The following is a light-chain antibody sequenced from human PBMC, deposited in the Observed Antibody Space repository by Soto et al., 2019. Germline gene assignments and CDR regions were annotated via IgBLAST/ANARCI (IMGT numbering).Light chain of an antibody. V-gene: IGKV3-11*01. J-gene: IGKJ5*01. Sequence: EIVLTQSPGTLSLSPGERATLSCRASQEINSNLDWYQQKPGQAPRLLIYDASKRATGIPARFSGSGSATDFTLTISSLEPEDFAVYYCQQRYALPITFGQGTRLDIK. CDR2: DAS. CDR3: QQRYALPIT. CDR1: QEINSN.